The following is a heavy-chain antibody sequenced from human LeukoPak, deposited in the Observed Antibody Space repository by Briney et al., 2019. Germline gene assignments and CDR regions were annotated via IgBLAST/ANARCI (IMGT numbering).Heavy chain of an antibody. CDR3: ARGPGYYGSRNYLSPPDY. J-gene: IGHJ4*02. Sequence: PSETLSLTCTVSGDFISSSSYYWGWIRQPPGKGLEWIGNIYYGGSTYYNPSLKSRVTISVDTSKNQFSLKLTSVTAADTAVYYCARGPGYYGSRNYLSPPDYWGQGTLVTVSS. CDR1: GDFISSSSYY. V-gene: IGHV4-39*01. D-gene: IGHD3-10*01. CDR2: IYYGGST.